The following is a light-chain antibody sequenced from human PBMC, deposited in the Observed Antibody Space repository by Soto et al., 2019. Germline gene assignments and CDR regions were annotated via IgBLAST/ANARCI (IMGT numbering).Light chain of an antibody. CDR1: QSINSN. V-gene: IGKV3-15*01. CDR3: QQYNSWPPIT. CDR2: GAS. J-gene: IGKJ5*01. Sequence: TLSAATLSLSSGERGTLACRASQSINSNLAWYQQKPGQAPRLIIYGASTRANGIPDRFSGGGSGTEFTLTISSLQSEDFLFYYCQQYNSWPPITFGQGTRLDI.